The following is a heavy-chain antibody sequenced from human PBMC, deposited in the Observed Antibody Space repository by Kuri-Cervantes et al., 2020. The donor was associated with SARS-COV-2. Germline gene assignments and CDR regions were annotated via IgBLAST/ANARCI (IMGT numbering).Heavy chain of an antibody. CDR3: AIHRPTSGYFQH. CDR2: TYHSGRT. V-gene: IGHV4-39*01. Sequence: SETLSLTCTVSGGSISSSSYYWGWIRQPPGKGLEWIGSTYHSGRTYYNPSLKSRVTISVDTSKNQLSLKLSSVTAADTAVYYCAIHRPTSGYFQHWGQGTLVTVSS. J-gene: IGHJ1*01. D-gene: IGHD2-2*01. CDR1: GGSISSSSYY.